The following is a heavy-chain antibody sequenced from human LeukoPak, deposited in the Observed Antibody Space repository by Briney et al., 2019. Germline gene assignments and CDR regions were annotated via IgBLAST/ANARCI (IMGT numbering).Heavy chain of an antibody. CDR3: ARSDCTSGVCYSFDF. CDR1: GGSISSYY. CDR2: FYSGST. Sequence: SETLSLTCTVSGGSISSYYWSWLRQPPGKGLEWIGYFYSGSTSYNVSLKSRVTISVDTSKNQVSLKLSSVTAADTAVYYCARSDCTSGVCYSFDFWGQGTLVSVSS. J-gene: IGHJ4*02. V-gene: IGHV4-59*08. D-gene: IGHD2-8*01.